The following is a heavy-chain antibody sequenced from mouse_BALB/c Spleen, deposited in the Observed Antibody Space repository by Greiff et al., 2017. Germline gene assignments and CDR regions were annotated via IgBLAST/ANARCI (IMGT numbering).Heavy chain of an antibody. Sequence: EVQRVESGGGLVQPGGSRKLSCAASGFTFSSFGMHWVRQAPEKGLEWVAYISSGSSTIYYADTVKGRFTISRDNPKNTLFLQMTSLRSEDTAMYYCAVYGNYEDYWGQGTTLTVSS. CDR3: AVYGNYEDY. V-gene: IGHV5-17*02. CDR1: GFTFSSFG. D-gene: IGHD2-1*01. J-gene: IGHJ2*01. CDR2: ISSGSSTI.